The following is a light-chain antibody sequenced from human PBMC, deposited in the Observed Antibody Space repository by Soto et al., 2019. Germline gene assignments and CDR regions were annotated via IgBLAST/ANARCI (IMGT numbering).Light chain of an antibody. V-gene: IGLV2-14*01. CDR3: ISYTSSRTRV. CDR2: DVS. CDR1: SSDVGGYNY. J-gene: IGLJ1*01. Sequence: QSALTQPASVSGSPGQSITISCTGTSSDVGGYNYVSWYQQHPGKAPKLMIYDVSNRPSGVSNRFSGSKSGNTASLTISGLQADDDADYYCISYTSSRTRVFPTGTKLTVL.